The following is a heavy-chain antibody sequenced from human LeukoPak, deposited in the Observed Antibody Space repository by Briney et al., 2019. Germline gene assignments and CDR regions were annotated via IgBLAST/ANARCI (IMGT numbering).Heavy chain of an antibody. CDR1: GGSIGSGDYY. Sequence: SETLSLTCTVSGGSIGSGDYYWSWIRQPPGKGLEWIGYIYYSGSTYYNPSLKSRVTISVDTSKNQFSLKLSSVTAADTAVYYCARGLRFPYYDFWSGYHMDVWGKGTTVTVSS. V-gene: IGHV4-30-4*02. D-gene: IGHD3-3*01. J-gene: IGHJ6*03. CDR3: ARGLRFPYYDFWSGYHMDV. CDR2: IYYSGST.